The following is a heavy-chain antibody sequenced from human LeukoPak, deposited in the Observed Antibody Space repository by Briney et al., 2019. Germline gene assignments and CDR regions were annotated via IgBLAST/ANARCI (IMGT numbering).Heavy chain of an antibody. J-gene: IGHJ3*02. V-gene: IGHV4-39*07. Sequence: SETLSLTCRVSGGSITNPDFYWGWVRQPPGRTLEWVGSLYYSGDTYYSPSRKSRVTMSVYTSKTQFSLRLTSVTAADTAVYYCASVSGFGELSHDAFDIWGQGTMVTVSS. D-gene: IGHD3-10*01. CDR2: LYYSGDT. CDR1: GGSITNPDFY. CDR3: ASVSGFGELSHDAFDI.